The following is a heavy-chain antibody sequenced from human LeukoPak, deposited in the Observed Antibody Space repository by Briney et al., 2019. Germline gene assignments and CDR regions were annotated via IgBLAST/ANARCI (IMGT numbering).Heavy chain of an antibody. V-gene: IGHV3-30*02. CDR1: GFTFSSYG. CDR2: IRYDGSNK. D-gene: IGHD3-9*01. J-gene: IGHJ4*02. CDR3: ARVGLDYDILTGYSASFDY. Sequence: GGSLRLSCASSGFTFSSYGMHWVRQAPGKGLEWVTFIRYDGSNKYYADSVKGRFTISRDNSKNTLYLQMNSLRAEDTAVYYCARVGLDYDILTGYSASFDYWGQGTLVTVSS.